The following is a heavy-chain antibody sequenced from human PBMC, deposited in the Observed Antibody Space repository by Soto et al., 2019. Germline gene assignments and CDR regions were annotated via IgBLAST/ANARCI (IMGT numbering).Heavy chain of an antibody. CDR2: ISVTGGST. J-gene: IGHJ4*02. CDR1: GHTFSTYA. D-gene: IGHD6-13*01. V-gene: IGHV3-23*01. CDR3: AKATYSNVYNFDY. Sequence: EVHLLESGGGLVQPGGSLRLSCAASGHTFSTYAMSWVRQAPGMGLEWVSAISVTGGSTYYADSVRGRFTISRDNSKNTLSLQMTSLRAEDTAVYYCAKATYSNVYNFDYWGQGTLVTVSS.